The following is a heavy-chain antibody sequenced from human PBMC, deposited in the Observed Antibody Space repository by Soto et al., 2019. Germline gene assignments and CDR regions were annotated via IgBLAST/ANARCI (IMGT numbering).Heavy chain of an antibody. CDR3: ARQKGVIPYYYYYMDV. J-gene: IGHJ6*03. CDR2: IYYSGST. V-gene: IGHV4-39*01. D-gene: IGHD3-16*02. CDR1: GGSISSSSYY. Sequence: SETLSLTCTVSGGSISSSSYYWGWIRQPPGKGLEWIGSIYYSGSTYYNPSLKSRVTISVDTSKNQFSLQLSSVTAADTAVYYCARQKGVIPYYYYYMDVWGKGTTVTVSS.